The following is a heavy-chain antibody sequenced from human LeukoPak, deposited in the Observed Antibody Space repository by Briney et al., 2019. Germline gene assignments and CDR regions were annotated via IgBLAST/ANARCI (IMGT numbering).Heavy chain of an antibody. J-gene: IGHJ4*02. D-gene: IGHD2-15*01. CDR3: ARVGRYCSGGSCYTHTQPVDY. Sequence: GGSLRLSCAASGFTFSDYYMSWIRQAPGKGLEWVSYISSSGSTIYYADSVKGRFTISRDNAKNSLYLQMNSLRAEDTAVYYCARVGRYCSGGSCYTHTQPVDYWGQGTLVTVSS. CDR1: GFTFSDYY. CDR2: ISSSGSTI. V-gene: IGHV3-11*01.